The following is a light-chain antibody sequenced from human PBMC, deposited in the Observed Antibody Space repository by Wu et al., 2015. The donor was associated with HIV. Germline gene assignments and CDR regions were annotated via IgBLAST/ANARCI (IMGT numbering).Light chain of an antibody. Sequence: WYQLKPGHVSHDLVLHETNKRAPDXSERFSGAGSGTDFSLTISAVEPEDFAVYFCQQYSSSPITFGPGTRLESK. CDR2: ETN. CDR3: QQYSSSPIT. J-gene: IGKJ5*01. V-gene: IGKV3-20*01.